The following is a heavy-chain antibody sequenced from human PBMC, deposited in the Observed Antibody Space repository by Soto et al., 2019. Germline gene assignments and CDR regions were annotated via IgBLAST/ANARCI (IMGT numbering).Heavy chain of an antibody. CDR1: EFSFSSYA. CDR2: ISATGTTT. Sequence: EVQLMESGGGLVQPGGSLRLSCAASEFSFSSYAPNWVRQAPGKGLEWVSAISATGTTTYYADPVKGRFTISRDNSKRTLFLQMDSLSPEDTAVYYCATYSSPFDYWGQGTLVTVSS. J-gene: IGHJ4*02. V-gene: IGHV3-23*01. CDR3: ATYSSPFDY. D-gene: IGHD6-13*01.